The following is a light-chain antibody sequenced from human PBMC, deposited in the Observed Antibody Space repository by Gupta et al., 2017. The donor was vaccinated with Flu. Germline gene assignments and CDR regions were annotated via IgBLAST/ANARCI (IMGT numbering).Light chain of an antibody. J-gene: IGKJ1*01. V-gene: IGKV2-29*02. Sequence: IVMTQTPLSLFVTPGQSASIPCKSSQSLPYVDGKIYVSWYRQKAGQPPQLLIYEVSNRFAGVPDRFSGRGSGTDFTLKISRVEADDVGVYYCIQAMHLRTFGQGTKVEIK. CDR3: IQAMHLRT. CDR2: EVS. CDR1: QSLPYVDGKIY.